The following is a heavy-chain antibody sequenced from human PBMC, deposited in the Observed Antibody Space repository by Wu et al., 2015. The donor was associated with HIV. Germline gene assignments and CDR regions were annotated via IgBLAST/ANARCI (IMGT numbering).Heavy chain of an antibody. CDR3: ARDRVFGAAGHNWAFDI. V-gene: IGHV1-46*03. CDR1: GYTFTSYY. Sequence: QVQLVQSGAEVKKPGASVKVSCKASGYTFTSYYMHWVRQAPGQGLEWMGIINPSGGSTSYAQKFQGRVTMTRDTSTSTVYMELSSLRSEDTAVYYCARDRVFGAAGHNWAFDIWGQGTNGHRLF. CDR2: INPSGGST. D-gene: IGHD3-3*01. J-gene: IGHJ3*02.